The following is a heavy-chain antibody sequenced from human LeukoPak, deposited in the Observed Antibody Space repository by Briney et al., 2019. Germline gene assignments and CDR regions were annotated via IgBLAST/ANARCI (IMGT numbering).Heavy chain of an antibody. CDR3: ATSGIAVAGTGIDY. V-gene: IGHV1-18*01. Sequence: ASVKVSCKASGYTFTSYGISWVRQAPGQGLEWMGWISAYNGNTNYAQKFQGRVTMTEDTSTDTAYMELSSLRSEDTAVYYCATSGIAVAGTGIDYWGQGTLVTVSS. J-gene: IGHJ4*02. D-gene: IGHD6-19*01. CDR1: GYTFTSYG. CDR2: ISAYNGNT.